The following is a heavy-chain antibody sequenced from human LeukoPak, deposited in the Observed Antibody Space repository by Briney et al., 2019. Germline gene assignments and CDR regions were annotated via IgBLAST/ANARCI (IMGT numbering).Heavy chain of an antibody. Sequence: PSETLSLTCTVSGGSISSYYWSWIRQPPGKGLEWIGYIYYSGSTNYNPSLKSRVTISVDTSKNQFSLKLSSVTAADTAVYYCARTHSGYDSELGRLNNYFDYWGQGTLVTVSS. D-gene: IGHD5-12*01. CDR2: IYYSGST. V-gene: IGHV4-59*08. CDR3: ARTHSGYDSELGRLNNYFDY. J-gene: IGHJ4*02. CDR1: GGSISSYY.